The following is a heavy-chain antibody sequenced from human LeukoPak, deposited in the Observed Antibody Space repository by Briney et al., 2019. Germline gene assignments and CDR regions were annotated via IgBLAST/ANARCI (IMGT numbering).Heavy chain of an antibody. D-gene: IGHD3-10*01. Sequence: GGSLRLSCAASGFTFSNYAMSWVRQAPGKGLEWVANIKQDGSEKYYVDSVKGRFTISRDNAKNSLYLQMNSLRAEDTAVYYCARGPVLLWFGMNFDYWGQGTLVTVSS. CDR2: IKQDGSEK. CDR3: ARGPVLLWFGMNFDY. V-gene: IGHV3-7*01. CDR1: GFTFSNYA. J-gene: IGHJ4*02.